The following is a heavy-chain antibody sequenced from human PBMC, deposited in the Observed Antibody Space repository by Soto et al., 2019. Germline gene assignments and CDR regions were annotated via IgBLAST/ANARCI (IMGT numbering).Heavy chain of an antibody. CDR3: ARDFYDFWSGYRKNWFDP. D-gene: IGHD3-3*01. Sequence: PSETLSLTCAVSGYSISSGYYWGWIRQPPGKGLEWIGSIYHSGSTYYNPSLKSRVTISVDTSKNQFSLKLSSVTAADTAVYYCARDFYDFWSGYRKNWFDPWGQGTLVTVSS. CDR1: GYSISSGYY. CDR2: IYHSGST. J-gene: IGHJ5*02. V-gene: IGHV4-38-2*02.